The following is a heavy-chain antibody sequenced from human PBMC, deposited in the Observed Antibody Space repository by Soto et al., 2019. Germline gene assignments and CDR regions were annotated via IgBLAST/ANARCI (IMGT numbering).Heavy chain of an antibody. J-gene: IGHJ4*02. Sequence: PSQTLSLPCGISGDSVSSNSASWNWLRQSPLRGLEWLGRTYYRSKWYNDYAVSVESRITINPDTSKNHFSLQLNFVTPEDTAVYFCARGEQYSGRIFDYWGQGTLVTVSS. V-gene: IGHV6-1*01. D-gene: IGHD1-26*01. CDR2: TYYRSKWYN. CDR1: GDSVSSNSAS. CDR3: ARGEQYSGRIFDY.